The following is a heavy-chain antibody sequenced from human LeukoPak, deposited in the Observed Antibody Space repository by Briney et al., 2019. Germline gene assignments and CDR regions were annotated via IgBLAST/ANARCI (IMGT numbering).Heavy chain of an antibody. CDR2: ISAYNGNT. D-gene: IGHD6-19*01. CDR3: ARDMYSSGRVPFDY. CDR1: GYTFTSYG. J-gene: IGHJ4*02. V-gene: IGHV1-18*01. Sequence: ASVKVSCKASGYTFTSYGISWVRQAPGQGLEWMGWISAYNGNTNYAQKLQGRVTMTTDTSTSTAYMELRSLRSDDTAVYYCARDMYSSGRVPFDYWGQGTLVTVSS.